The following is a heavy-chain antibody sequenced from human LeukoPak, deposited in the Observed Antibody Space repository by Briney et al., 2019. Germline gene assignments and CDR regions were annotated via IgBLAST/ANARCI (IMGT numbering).Heavy chain of an antibody. V-gene: IGHV3-23*01. CDR3: AKRASGSGTSLYYFDY. CDR2: ISGRGGST. D-gene: IGHD3-10*01. Sequence: GGSLRLSCAASGFTFSSYAMSWVRQAPGKGLEWVSAISGRGGSTYYADSVKGRFTISRDNSKNTLYLQMNSLRAEDTAVYYCAKRASGSGTSLYYFDYWGQGTLVTVSS. CDR1: GFTFSSYA. J-gene: IGHJ4*02.